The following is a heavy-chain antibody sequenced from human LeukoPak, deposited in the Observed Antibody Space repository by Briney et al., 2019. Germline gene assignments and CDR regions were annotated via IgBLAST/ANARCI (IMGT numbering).Heavy chain of an antibody. Sequence: PGGSLRLSSAGSGFTFSSYAIHWVRQGPGKGLEWVAIISSSGSSKLYADSVKGRFTISRDDSRNTVYLQMNSLRVEDTAVYYCARDHPPTPKVTGFDYWGQGTLVTVSS. D-gene: IGHD5-18*01. J-gene: IGHJ4*02. CDR3: ARDHPPTPKVTGFDY. CDR2: ISSSGSSK. V-gene: IGHV3-30*04. CDR1: GFTFSSYA.